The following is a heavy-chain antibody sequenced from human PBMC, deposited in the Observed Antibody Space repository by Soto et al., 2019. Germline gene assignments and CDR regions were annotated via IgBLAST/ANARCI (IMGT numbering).Heavy chain of an antibody. J-gene: IGHJ5*02. V-gene: IGHV3-23*01. CDR2: ISGSGGST. CDR1: EVPFSSYS. Sequence: GGSLRRACAAYEVPFSSYSMSLVRHAPGKGLEWVSAISGSGGSTYYADSVKGRFTISRDNSKNTLYLQMNSLRAEDTAVYYCAKALSTSRAIDWFDPWGQGTLVTSPQ. D-gene: IGHD2-2*01. CDR3: AKALSTSRAIDWFDP.